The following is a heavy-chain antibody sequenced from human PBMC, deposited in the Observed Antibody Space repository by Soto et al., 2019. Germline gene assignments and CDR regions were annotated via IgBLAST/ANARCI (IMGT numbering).Heavy chain of an antibody. CDR1: GFTFSSYS. J-gene: IGHJ6*03. CDR3: ARVPKFGVHYYYMDV. D-gene: IGHD3-10*01. Sequence: GGSLRLSCAASGFTFSSYSMNWVRQAPGKGLEWVSSISSSSSYIYYADSVKGRFTISRDNAKNSLYLQMNSLRAEDTAVYYCARVPKFGVHYYYMDVWGKGTTVTVSS. V-gene: IGHV3-21*01. CDR2: ISSSSSYI.